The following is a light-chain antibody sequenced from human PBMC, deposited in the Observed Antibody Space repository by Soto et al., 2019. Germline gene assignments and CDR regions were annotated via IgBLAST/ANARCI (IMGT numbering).Light chain of an antibody. CDR2: ENN. CDR1: SSNIGNNY. Sequence: QSALTQPPSVSAAPGQKVTISCSGSSSNIGNNYVSWYQQLPGTAPKLLIYENNKRPSGIPDRFSGSKSGTSATLGITGHQTGDEADYYCGTWDSSLSAYVFGTGTKVTVL. V-gene: IGLV1-51*02. CDR3: GTWDSSLSAYV. J-gene: IGLJ1*01.